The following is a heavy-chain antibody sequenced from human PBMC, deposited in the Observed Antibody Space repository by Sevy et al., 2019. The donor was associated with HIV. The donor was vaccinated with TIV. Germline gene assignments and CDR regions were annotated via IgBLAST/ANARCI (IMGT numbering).Heavy chain of an antibody. Sequence: GGSLRLSCAASGFTFSSHAMSWVRQAPGKGLEWVSAISGSGGSTYYADSVKGRFTISRDNSKNTLYLQMNSLRAEDTAVYYCAKLGRGGSSSFDYWGQGTLVTVSS. D-gene: IGHD6-6*01. CDR2: ISGSGGST. V-gene: IGHV3-23*01. CDR3: AKLGRGGSSSFDY. J-gene: IGHJ4*02. CDR1: GFTFSSHA.